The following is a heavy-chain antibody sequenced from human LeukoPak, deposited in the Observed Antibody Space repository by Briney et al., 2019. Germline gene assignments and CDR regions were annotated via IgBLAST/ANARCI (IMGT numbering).Heavy chain of an antibody. CDR2: ISGSGGYI. J-gene: IGHJ4*02. CDR3: ARGGRWELIPTAYDY. CDR1: GFTFSSYA. Sequence: GGSLRLSCAASGFTFSSYAMSWVRQAPGKGLEWVSAISGSGGYIYYADSVKGRFTISRDNAKNSLYLQMNSLRAEDTAVYYCARGGRWELIPTAYDYWGQGTLVTVSS. V-gene: IGHV3-21*01. D-gene: IGHD1-26*01.